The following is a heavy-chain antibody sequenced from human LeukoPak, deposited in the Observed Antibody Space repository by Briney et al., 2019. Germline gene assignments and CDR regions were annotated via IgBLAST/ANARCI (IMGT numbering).Heavy chain of an antibody. V-gene: IGHV1-2*02. Sequence: ASLKVSCKASGYTFTDYFLHWVRQAPGQGLEWMGWINPNSGGTNYAQNFQGRVTMSRDTSISTAYMELSRLISDDTAVYYCARDVTIAARPGYWGQGTLVTVSS. D-gene: IGHD6-6*01. CDR1: GYTFTDYF. CDR2: INPNSGGT. CDR3: ARDVTIAARPGY. J-gene: IGHJ4*02.